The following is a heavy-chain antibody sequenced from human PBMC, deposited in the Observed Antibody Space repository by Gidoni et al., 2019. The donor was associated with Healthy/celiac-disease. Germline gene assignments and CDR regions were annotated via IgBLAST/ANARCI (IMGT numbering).Heavy chain of an antibody. CDR1: GGSIRSGGSY. Sequence: QVQLQESGPGLVTPSQPLSLTCTVSGGSIRSGGSYWSWIRQHPGKGLEWIGYIYYSGSTYYNPSLKSRVTISVDTSKNQFSLKLSSVTAADTAVYYCAASLDYYDSSGYSKRYFDYWGQGTLVTVSS. J-gene: IGHJ4*02. CDR2: IYYSGST. CDR3: AASLDYYDSSGYSKRYFDY. V-gene: IGHV4-31*03. D-gene: IGHD3-22*01.